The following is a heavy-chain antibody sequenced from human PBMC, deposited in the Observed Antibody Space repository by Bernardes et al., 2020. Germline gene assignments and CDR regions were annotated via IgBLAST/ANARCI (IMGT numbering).Heavy chain of an antibody. Sequence: GGSLRLSCAASGFTFSTYALSWVRQAPGKGLQWVSGLSSDGVDTYYTDSVKGRFSISRDNSKHTLYLQLNSLRAEDTAIYYCAKGTGKLDYWGQGTLVTVSS. CDR3: AKGTGKLDY. CDR2: LSSDGVDT. CDR1: GFTFSTYA. V-gene: IGHV3-23*01. J-gene: IGHJ4*02. D-gene: IGHD3-9*01.